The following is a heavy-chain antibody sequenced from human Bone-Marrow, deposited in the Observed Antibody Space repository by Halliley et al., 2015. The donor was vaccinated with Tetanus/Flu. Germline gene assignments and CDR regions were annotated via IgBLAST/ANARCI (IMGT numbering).Heavy chain of an antibody. J-gene: IGHJ5*02. CDR1: GGSILTHY. CDR3: ARGDYGIGWT. V-gene: IGHV4-59*11. CDR2: IYYSGTT. D-gene: IGHD6-19*01. Sequence: TLSLTCTVSGGSILTHYWSWIRQPPGNGLEWIGYIYYSGTTTYNPSLKSRVAISVDRSNNRFSLKVSSVTAADTAVYYCARGDYGIGWTWGRGTLVTVSS.